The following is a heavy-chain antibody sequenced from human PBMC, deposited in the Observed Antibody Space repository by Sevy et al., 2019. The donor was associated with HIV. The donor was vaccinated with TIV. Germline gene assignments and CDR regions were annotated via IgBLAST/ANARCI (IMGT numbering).Heavy chain of an antibody. CDR3: ARRHGMAAVDFDY. CDR1: GFTFSSYS. V-gene: IGHV3-48*04. D-gene: IGHD6-13*01. Sequence: GGSLRLSCAASGFTFSSYSMNWVRQAPGKGLEWVSYISSSSSTIYYADSVKGRFTISRDNSKKPLYLRMNSLITEDTAVCYCARRHGMAAVDFDYGGQGTLVTVSS. CDR2: ISSSSSTI. J-gene: IGHJ4*02.